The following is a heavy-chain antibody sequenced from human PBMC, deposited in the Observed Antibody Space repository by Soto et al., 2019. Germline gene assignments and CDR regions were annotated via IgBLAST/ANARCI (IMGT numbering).Heavy chain of an antibody. D-gene: IGHD2-15*01. CDR2: IIPIFGTA. J-gene: IGHJ4*02. CDR3: ARGFLLGYCSGGSCPFDY. CDR1: GGTFSSYA. Sequence: SVKVSCKASGGTFSSYAISWVRQAPGQGLEWMGGIIPIFGTANYAQKFQGRVTITADESTSTAYMELSSLRSEDTAVYYCARGFLLGYCSGGSCPFDYWGRGTLVTVSS. V-gene: IGHV1-69*13.